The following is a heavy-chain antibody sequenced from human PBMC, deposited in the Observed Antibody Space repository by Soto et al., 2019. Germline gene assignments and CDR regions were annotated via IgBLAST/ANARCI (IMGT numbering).Heavy chain of an antibody. CDR2: IWYDGSNK. Sequence: QVQLVESGGGVVQPGRSLRLSCAASGFTFSSYGMHWVRQAPGKGLEWVAVIWYDGSNKYYADSVKGRFTISRDNSKNTRYLQMNSLRAEDTAVYYCARGLGAYYYGMDVWGQGTTVTVSS. CDR3: ARGLGAYYYGMDV. J-gene: IGHJ6*02. CDR1: GFTFSSYG. D-gene: IGHD3-9*01. V-gene: IGHV3-33*01.